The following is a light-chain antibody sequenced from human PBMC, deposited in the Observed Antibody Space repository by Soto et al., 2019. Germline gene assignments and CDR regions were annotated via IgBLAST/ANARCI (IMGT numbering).Light chain of an antibody. CDR2: EAS. CDR1: SSDVGGYNY. V-gene: IGLV2-14*01. Sequence: QSALTQPASVSGSPGQSITISCTGTSSDVGGYNYVSWYQQHPGKAPKLIIYEASNRPSGVSNRFSGSKSGNTASLTISGLQAEDEADYYCSSYTSSSTFGFGTGTKLTVL. J-gene: IGLJ1*01. CDR3: SSYTSSSTFG.